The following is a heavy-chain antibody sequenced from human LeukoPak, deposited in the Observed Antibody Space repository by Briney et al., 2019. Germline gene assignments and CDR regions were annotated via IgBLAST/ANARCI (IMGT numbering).Heavy chain of an antibody. CDR3: ARDPNGDYIGTFDM. Sequence: GGSLRLSCAASEFTISSYGMSWIRQAPGKGLEWVASISGSGGSTQYADSVQGRFAISRDNSKNTLYLQMNSLRVEDTAMYFCARDPNGDYIGTFDMRGRGTMVSVSS. V-gene: IGHV3-23*01. CDR1: EFTISSYG. CDR2: ISGSGGST. J-gene: IGHJ3*02. D-gene: IGHD4-17*01.